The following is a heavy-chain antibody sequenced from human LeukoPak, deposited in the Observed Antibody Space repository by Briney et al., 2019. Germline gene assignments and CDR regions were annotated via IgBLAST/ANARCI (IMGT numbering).Heavy chain of an antibody. Sequence: ASVKVSCKTSGYIFTDFYLHWVRQPPGQGLEWMGWISPTNGATSYAQRFQGRVNMASDTSTSTSYMELSSLGSDDTAVYYCARSLSVTRGLITTMLGYWGQGTLVAVSS. D-gene: IGHD3-10*01. CDR1: GYIFTDFY. CDR3: ARSLSVTRGLITTMLGY. J-gene: IGHJ4*02. CDR2: ISPTNGAT. V-gene: IGHV1-2*02.